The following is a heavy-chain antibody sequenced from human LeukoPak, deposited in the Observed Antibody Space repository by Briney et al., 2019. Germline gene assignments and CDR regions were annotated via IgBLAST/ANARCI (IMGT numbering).Heavy chain of an antibody. CDR2: INPNSGGT. Sequence: ASVKVSCKASGYTFTGYYMHWVRQAPGQGLEWMGWINPNSGGTNYAQKFQGRVTMTRDTSISTAYMALSRLRSDDTAVYYCARVRYYDSSGFDYWGQATLVTVSS. V-gene: IGHV1-2*02. J-gene: IGHJ4*02. D-gene: IGHD3-22*01. CDR3: ARVRYYDSSGFDY. CDR1: GYTFTGYY.